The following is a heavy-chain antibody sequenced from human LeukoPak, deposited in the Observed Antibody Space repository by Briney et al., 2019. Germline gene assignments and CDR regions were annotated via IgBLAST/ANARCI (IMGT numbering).Heavy chain of an antibody. CDR3: ARVFRFRYGDYCDY. CDR1: GYTFTSYS. V-gene: IGHV1-46*01. Sequence: ASVRVSCKASGYTFTSYSMHWVRQAPGQGLEWMGIISPSGGSTSYAQKFQGRVTMTRDTSTSTVYMELSSLRSEDTAVYYCARVFRFRYGDYCDYWGQGTLITVSS. D-gene: IGHD4-17*01. J-gene: IGHJ4*02. CDR2: ISPSGGST.